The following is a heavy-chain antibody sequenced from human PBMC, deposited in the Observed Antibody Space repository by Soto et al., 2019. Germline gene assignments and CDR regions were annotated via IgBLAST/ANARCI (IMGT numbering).Heavy chain of an antibody. J-gene: IGHJ1*01. CDR3: ARGAVGYSYGPRSDEYFQH. CDR2: IYYSGST. D-gene: IGHD5-18*01. V-gene: IGHV4-31*03. CDR1: GGSISSGGYY. Sequence: SETLSLTCTVSGGSISSGGYYWSWIRQHPGKGLEWIGYIYYSGSTYYNPSLKSRVTISVDTSKNQFSLKLSSVTAADTAVYYCARGAVGYSYGPRSDEYFQHWGQGTLVTVSS.